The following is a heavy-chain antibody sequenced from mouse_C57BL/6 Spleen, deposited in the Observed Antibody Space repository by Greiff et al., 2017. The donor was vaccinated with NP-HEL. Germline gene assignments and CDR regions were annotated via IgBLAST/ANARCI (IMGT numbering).Heavy chain of an antibody. Sequence: VQLQQSGPELVKPGASVKISCKASGYAFSSSWMNWVKQRPGQGLEWIGRIYPGDGDTNYNGKFKGKATLTADKSSSTAYMQLSSLTSEDSAVYFCARRANWDPYYAMDYWGQGTSVTVSS. CDR2: IYPGDGDT. V-gene: IGHV1-82*01. D-gene: IGHD4-1*01. J-gene: IGHJ4*01. CDR3: ARRANWDPYYAMDY. CDR1: GYAFSSSW.